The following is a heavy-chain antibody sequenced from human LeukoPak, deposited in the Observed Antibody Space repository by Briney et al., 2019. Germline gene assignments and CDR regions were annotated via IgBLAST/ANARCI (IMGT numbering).Heavy chain of an antibody. CDR2: ISAYNGDT. Sequence: ASVKVSCKASGYTFANYGLTWVRQAPGQGLEWMGWISAYNGDTNSAQKFQGRVTMTTDTSTSTAYMELRSLRSDDTAVYYYARPLTHYYDSSGRYGFGVWGQGTLVIVSS. V-gene: IGHV1-18*01. CDR3: ARPLTHYYDSSGRYGFGV. J-gene: IGHJ3*01. D-gene: IGHD3-22*01. CDR1: GYTFANYG.